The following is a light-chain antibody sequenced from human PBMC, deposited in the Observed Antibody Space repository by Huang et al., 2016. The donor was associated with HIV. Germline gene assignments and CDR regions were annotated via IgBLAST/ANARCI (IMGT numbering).Light chain of an antibody. Sequence: DIVMTQSPDSLAVSLGERATINCKSSQSVLYSSNNKNYLAWYQQKPGHPPKLLIYWASTRESGVPDQFSGSGSGTDFTLTISSLQAEDVAVYYCQQYYSTPYTFGQGTKLEIK. CDR1: QSVLYSSNNKNY. V-gene: IGKV4-1*01. J-gene: IGKJ2*01. CDR3: QQYYSTPYT. CDR2: WAS.